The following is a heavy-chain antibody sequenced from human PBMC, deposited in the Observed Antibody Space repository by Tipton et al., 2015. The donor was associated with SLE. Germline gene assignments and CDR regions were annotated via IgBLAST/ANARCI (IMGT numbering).Heavy chain of an antibody. D-gene: IGHD3-16*01. CDR2: INQDGSEI. V-gene: IGHV3-7*01. CDR1: GFTFSHYF. Sequence: VQLVQSGGGLVQPGGCLRLSCEASGFTFSHYFMTWVRQAPGKGLEWVANINQDGSEIHYVDSVKARFNISRDNAKNSVYLQMNSLRIDDTAIYYCVRDWGSRSDYWGQGTLVTVSS. CDR3: VRDWGSRSDY. J-gene: IGHJ4*02.